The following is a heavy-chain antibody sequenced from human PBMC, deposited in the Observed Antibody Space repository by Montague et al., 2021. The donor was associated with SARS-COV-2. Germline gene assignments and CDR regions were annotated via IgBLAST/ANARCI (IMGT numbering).Heavy chain of an antibody. V-gene: IGHV4-59*01. CDR1: GDSISSYY. J-gene: IGHJ4*02. CDR2: VHYTRST. CDR3: ARAHNTCFIANCVNYFEV. Sequence: SETLSLTCEVSGDSISSYYWSWIRQSPGKGLEWIGYVHYTRSTEYNPSFKTRVTLSLDTPRNHCSLKLRSVTAAATAVSYCARAHNTCFIANCVNYFEVWGLGTLVTGSS. D-gene: IGHD1-1*01.